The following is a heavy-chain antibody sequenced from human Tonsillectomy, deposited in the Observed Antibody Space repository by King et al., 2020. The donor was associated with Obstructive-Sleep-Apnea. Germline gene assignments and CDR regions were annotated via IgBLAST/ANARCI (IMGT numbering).Heavy chain of an antibody. CDR3: ARISTRKSGFPLDY. D-gene: IGHD3-22*01. V-gene: IGHV4-59*08. CDR2: IYYSGST. J-gene: IGHJ4*02. CDR1: GGSISSYS. Sequence: QLQESGPGLVKPSETLSLTCTGSGGSISSYSWSWIRRPPGKGLEWIGYIYYSGSTNYNPSLKSRVSISVDTSKNQFSLQLSSVTAADTAVYYCARISTRKSGFPLDYWGQGTLVTVSS.